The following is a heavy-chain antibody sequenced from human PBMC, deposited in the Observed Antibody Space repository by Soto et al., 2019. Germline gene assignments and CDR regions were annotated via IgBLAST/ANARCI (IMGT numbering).Heavy chain of an antibody. V-gene: IGHV4-31*03. D-gene: IGHD3-10*01. J-gene: IGHJ6*02. Sequence: QVQLQESGPGLVKPSQTLSLTCTVSGGSFAPGGYSWRWIPQHPGKALEWIGYIYYSGIPSYNPSLKSRVTISIDTSKNQFSLNLSSVTAADTAVYYCARGRGIIGYGLDVWGQGTTVTVSS. CDR2: IYYSGIP. CDR1: GGSFAPGGYS. CDR3: ARGRGIIGYGLDV.